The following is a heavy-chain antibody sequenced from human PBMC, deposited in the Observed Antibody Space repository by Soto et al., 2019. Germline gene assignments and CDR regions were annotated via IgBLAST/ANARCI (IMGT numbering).Heavy chain of an antibody. CDR3: ARDKGKAAAGTRVYYSYYYMDV. CDR2: IYSGGST. D-gene: IGHD6-13*01. Sequence: EVQLVESGGGLVQPGGSLRLSCAASGFTVSSNYMSWVRQAPGKGLEWVSVIYSGGSTYYADSVKGRFTISRDNSKNTLYLQMNSLRAEDTAVYYCARDKGKAAAGTRVYYSYYYMDVWGKGTTVTVSS. J-gene: IGHJ6*03. CDR1: GFTVSSNY. V-gene: IGHV3-66*01.